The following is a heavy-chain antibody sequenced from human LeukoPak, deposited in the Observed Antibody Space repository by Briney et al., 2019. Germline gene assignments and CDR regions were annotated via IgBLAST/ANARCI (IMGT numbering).Heavy chain of an antibody. D-gene: IGHD3-16*01. J-gene: IGHJ4*02. V-gene: IGHV3-53*01. Sequence: GSLRLSCAASGFTVSSNYMSWVRQAPGKGLEWVSVIYSGGSTYYADSVKGRFTISRDNSKNTLYLQMNSLRAEDTAVYYCARGPSFDDTFGDYWGQGTLVTVSS. CDR3: ARGPSFDDTFGDY. CDR1: GFTVSSNY. CDR2: IYSGGST.